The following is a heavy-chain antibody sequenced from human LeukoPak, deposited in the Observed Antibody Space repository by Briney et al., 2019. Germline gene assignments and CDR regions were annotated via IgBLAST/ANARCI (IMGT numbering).Heavy chain of an antibody. J-gene: IGHJ4*02. CDR1: GYTLTELS. CDR2: FDPEDGET. Sequence: ASVKVSCKVSGYTLTELSMHWVRQAPGKGLEWMGGFDPEDGETIYAQKFQGRVTMTEDTSTDTAYMELSSLRSEDTAVYYCATILGVATIPDYWGQGTLVTVSS. V-gene: IGHV1-24*01. D-gene: IGHD5-12*01. CDR3: ATILGVATIPDY.